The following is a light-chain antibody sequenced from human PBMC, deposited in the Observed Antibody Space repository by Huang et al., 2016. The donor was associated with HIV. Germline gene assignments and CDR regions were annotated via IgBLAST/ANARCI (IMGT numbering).Light chain of an antibody. V-gene: IGKV1-8*01. CDR2: ASS. CDR1: QDINNF. CDR3: QQYDIHPLT. J-gene: IGKJ3*01. Sequence: IRMTQSQSSLSAPTGDRVTITCRANQDINNFLAWYQQRPGSVPKLLIYASSTLQSGVPSRFSGNGSGTDFTLTIGCLHSEDVATYYCQQYDIHPLTFGPGTRVDIK.